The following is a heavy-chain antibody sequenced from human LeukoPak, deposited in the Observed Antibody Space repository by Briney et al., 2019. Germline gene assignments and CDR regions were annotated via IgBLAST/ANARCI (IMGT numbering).Heavy chain of an antibody. CDR2: INAGNGNT. CDR1: GYTFTSYA. D-gene: IGHD4-17*01. V-gene: IGHV1-3*01. CDR3: ARWSGHGDYTMGY. Sequence: ASVKVSCKASGYTFTSYAMHWVRQAPGQRLEWMGWINAGNGNTKYSQKFQGRVTITRDTSASTAYMELSSLRSEDTAVYYCARWSGHGDYTMGYWGQGTLVTVSS. J-gene: IGHJ4*02.